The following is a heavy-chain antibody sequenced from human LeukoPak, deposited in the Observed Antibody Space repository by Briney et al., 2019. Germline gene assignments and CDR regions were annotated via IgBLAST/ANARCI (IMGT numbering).Heavy chain of an antibody. J-gene: IGHJ5*02. CDR2: IWYDGSNK. V-gene: IGHV3-33*08. CDR1: GFTFSSYW. D-gene: IGHD1-1*01. Sequence: PGGSLRLSCAASGFTFSSYWMHWVRQAPGKGLEWVALIWYDGSNKEYAESVKGRFTISRDNSKNTLYLQMNSLRDEDTAVYYCARDQGTSTTAPKRKGRFDPWGQGTLVTVSS. CDR3: ARDQGTSTTAPKRKGRFDP.